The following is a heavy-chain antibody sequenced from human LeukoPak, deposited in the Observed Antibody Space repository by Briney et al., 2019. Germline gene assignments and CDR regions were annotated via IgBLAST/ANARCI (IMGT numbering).Heavy chain of an antibody. CDR3: ATGYDTSGYPNWFDP. D-gene: IGHD3-22*01. Sequence: GGSLRLSCAASGFTVSSNYMSWVRQAPGKGLEWVSVIYSGGSTYYADSVKGRFTISRDNSKYTLYLQMNSLRAEDTAVYYCATGYDTSGYPNWFDPWGQGTLVTVSS. V-gene: IGHV3-53*05. J-gene: IGHJ5*02. CDR2: IYSGGST. CDR1: GFTVSSNY.